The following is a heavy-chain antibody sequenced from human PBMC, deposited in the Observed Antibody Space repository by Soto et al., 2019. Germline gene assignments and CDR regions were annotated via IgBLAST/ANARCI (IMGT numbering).Heavy chain of an antibody. CDR1: GYTFTGYY. J-gene: IGHJ5*02. CDR2: INPNSGGT. V-gene: IGHV1-2*04. Sequence: QVPLVQSGAEVKKPGASVKVSCKASGYTFTGYYMHWVRQAPGQGLEWMGWINPNSGGTHYAQNFQDWVTMTRDTSISTAYTELSRLRSDDTVVYYCARGGLVVVPAAKTALDPWGQGTLVTVSS. D-gene: IGHD2-2*01. CDR3: ARGGLVVVPAAKTALDP.